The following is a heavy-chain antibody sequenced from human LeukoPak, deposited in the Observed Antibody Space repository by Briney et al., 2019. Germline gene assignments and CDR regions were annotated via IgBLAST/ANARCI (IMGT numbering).Heavy chain of an antibody. Sequence: SETLSLTCTVSGGSISSSSYYWGWLRQPPGRGLEWIGSIYYSGSTYYNPSLKSRVTISVDTPKNQFSLKLSSVTAADTAVYYCASSSQPSSGWFDPWGQGTLVTVSS. CDR2: IYYSGST. CDR1: GGSISSSSYY. CDR3: ASSSQPSSGWFDP. J-gene: IGHJ5*02. V-gene: IGHV4-39*07. D-gene: IGHD2-15*01.